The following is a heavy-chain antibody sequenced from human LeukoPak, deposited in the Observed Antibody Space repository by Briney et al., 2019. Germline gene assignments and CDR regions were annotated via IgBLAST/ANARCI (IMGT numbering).Heavy chain of an antibody. J-gene: IGHJ6*02. Sequence: SETLSLTCTVPGSSISSYYGSWIRQPPGKGLEWIGYTYYSGSTHYNPSLKSRVTISVDTSKIQFSLKLNSVTAADTAVYYCARSDDSRGYYYYGMDVWGQGTTVTVSS. CDR2: TYYSGST. V-gene: IGHV4-59*01. CDR1: GSSISSYY. CDR3: ARSDDSRGYYYYGMDV. D-gene: IGHD3-22*01.